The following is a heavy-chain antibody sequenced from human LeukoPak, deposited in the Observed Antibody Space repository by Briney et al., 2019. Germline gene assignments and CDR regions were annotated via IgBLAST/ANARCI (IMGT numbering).Heavy chain of an antibody. CDR3: ATIDGGIPVDY. D-gene: IGHD3-16*01. J-gene: IGHJ4*02. Sequence: PGGSLRLSCAVSGLIFRNYEMNWVRQAPGKGLGWVSYISGSGSTIYYADSVKGRFTISRDNAKNSLSLQMNSLRAEDTAVYYCATIDGGIPVDYWGQGTLVTVSS. CDR2: ISGSGSTI. CDR1: GLIFRNYE. V-gene: IGHV3-48*03.